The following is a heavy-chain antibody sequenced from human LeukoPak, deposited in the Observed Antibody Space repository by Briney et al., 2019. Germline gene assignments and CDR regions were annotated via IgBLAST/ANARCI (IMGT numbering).Heavy chain of an antibody. J-gene: IGHJ3*02. CDR1: GGSFSGYY. V-gene: IGHV4-59*08. CDR2: IYYSGST. CDR3: ARQGKAYYDILTGYSLDAFDI. D-gene: IGHD3-9*01. Sequence: SETLSLTCAVYGGSFSGYYWSWIRQPPGKGLEWIGYIYYSGSTNYNPSLKSRVTISVDTSKNQFSLKLSSVTAADTAVYYCARQGKAYYDILTGYSLDAFDIWGQGTMVTVSS.